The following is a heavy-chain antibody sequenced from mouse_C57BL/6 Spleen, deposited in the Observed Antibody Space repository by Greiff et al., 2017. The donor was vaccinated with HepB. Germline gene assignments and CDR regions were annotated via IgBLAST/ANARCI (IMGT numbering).Heavy chain of an antibody. Sequence: EVKLMESGGGLVKPGGSLKLSCAASGFTFSDYGMHWVRQAPEKGLEWVAYICSGSSTIYYADTVKGRFTISRDNAKNTLFLQMTSLRSEDSAVYYCAVGDYYGRFDYWGQGTTLTVSS. V-gene: IGHV5-17*01. J-gene: IGHJ2*01. CDR3: AVGDYYGRFDY. D-gene: IGHD1-1*01. CDR1: GFTFSDYG. CDR2: ICSGSSTI.